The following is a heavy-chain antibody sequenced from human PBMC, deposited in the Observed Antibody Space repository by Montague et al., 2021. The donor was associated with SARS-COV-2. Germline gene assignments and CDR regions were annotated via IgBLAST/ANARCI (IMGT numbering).Heavy chain of an antibody. J-gene: IGHJ4*02. CDR2: VYYGTT. CDR1: GDSLHRSAYS. D-gene: IGHD3-16*01. CDR3: ASLGDMEIIPPVH. Sequence: SETLSLTCTVSGDSLHRSAYSWGWFRRPPGQGLEWVASVYYGTTTYTRSLKRGVILSVDTSTHQFSLELYVVTAANTAVYFGASLGDMEIIPPVHWGQGTWVTVSS. V-gene: IGHV4-39*01.